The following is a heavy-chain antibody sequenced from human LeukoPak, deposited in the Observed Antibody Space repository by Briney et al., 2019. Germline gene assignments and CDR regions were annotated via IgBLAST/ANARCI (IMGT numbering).Heavy chain of an antibody. Sequence: GGSLRLSCAASGFTFSSYAMSWVRQAPGRGLEWVSAISGSGGSTYYADSVKGRFTISRDNAKNSLYLQMSSLRAEDTAVYYCARAGGGSGYYYREYYFDYWGQGTLVTVSS. V-gene: IGHV3-23*01. CDR1: GFTFSSYA. D-gene: IGHD3-22*01. CDR2: ISGSGGST. J-gene: IGHJ4*02. CDR3: ARAGGGSGYYYREYYFDY.